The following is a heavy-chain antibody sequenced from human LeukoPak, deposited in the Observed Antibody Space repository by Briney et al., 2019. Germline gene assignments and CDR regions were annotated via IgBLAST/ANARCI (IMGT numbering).Heavy chain of an antibody. CDR2: ISGSGGST. V-gene: IGHV3-23*01. Sequence: GGSLRLSCAASGFTFSRNWMSWVRQAPGKGLEWVSAISGSGGSTYYADSVKGRFTTSRDNSKNTLYLQMNSLRAEDTAVYYCAKDRLGEFDYWGQGTLVTVSS. D-gene: IGHD3-10*01. CDR3: AKDRLGEFDY. J-gene: IGHJ4*02. CDR1: GFTFSRNW.